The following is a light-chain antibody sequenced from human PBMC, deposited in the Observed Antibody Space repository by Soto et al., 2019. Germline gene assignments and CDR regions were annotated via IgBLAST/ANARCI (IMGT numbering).Light chain of an antibody. CDR1: SSDVGGYNY. V-gene: IGLV2-14*01. CDR2: EVS. Sequence: QSVLTQPASVSGSPGQSITISCTGTSSDVGGYNYVSWYQQHPDKAPKLMIYEVSNRPSGVSNRFSGSKSGNTASLTISGLQTEDEADYHCSSYTSSITPYVFGTGTKVTVL. J-gene: IGLJ1*01. CDR3: SSYTSSITPYV.